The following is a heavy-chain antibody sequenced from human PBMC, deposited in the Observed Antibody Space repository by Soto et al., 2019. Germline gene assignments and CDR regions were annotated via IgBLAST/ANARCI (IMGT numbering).Heavy chain of an antibody. CDR1: GYSFTSYD. Sequence: QVQLVQSGAEVKKPGASVKVSCKASGYSFTSYDINWVRQATGQGLEWMGWMNPNSGNTGYAQRVQGRVTMTRNTSISTTYIELSSLRSEDTAVYYCARERTGATMTSWGQGTLVTVSS. D-gene: IGHD1-26*01. J-gene: IGHJ4*02. V-gene: IGHV1-8*01. CDR2: MNPNSGNT. CDR3: ARERTGATMTS.